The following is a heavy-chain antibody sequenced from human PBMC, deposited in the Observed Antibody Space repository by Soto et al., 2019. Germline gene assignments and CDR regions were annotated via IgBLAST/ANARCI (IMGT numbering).Heavy chain of an antibody. CDR1: GFTVRNNY. CDR2: IYSDGAT. Sequence: DVELVGSGGGLVQPGESVRLSCEAFGFTVRNNYMAWVRQAPGKGLEWVSSIYSDGATYYADSVKGRFTISRDNSKNTVSLEMIRLRGEDTAVYFCARGGDCGGDCYLDYWGLGTPVTVSS. V-gene: IGHV3-66*01. D-gene: IGHD2-21*01. CDR3: ARGGDCGGDCYLDY. J-gene: IGHJ4*02.